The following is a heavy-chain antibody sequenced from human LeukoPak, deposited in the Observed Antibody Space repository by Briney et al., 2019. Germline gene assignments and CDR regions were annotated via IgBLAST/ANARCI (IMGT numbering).Heavy chain of an antibody. CDR2: IKQDGSEK. CDR3: ARERPRPYFDY. J-gene: IGHJ4*02. CDR1: GFTLCSYW. Sequence: GGAPRLSSAPSGFTLCSYWMSCGPQEPGERVEWVANIKQDGSEKYYVDSVKGRFTISRDNAKNSLYLQMNSLRAEDTALYYCARERPRPYFDYWGQGTLVTVSS. V-gene: IGHV3-7*01.